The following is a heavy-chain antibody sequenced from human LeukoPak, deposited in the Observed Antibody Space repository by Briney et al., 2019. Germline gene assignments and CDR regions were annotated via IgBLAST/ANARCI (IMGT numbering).Heavy chain of an antibody. CDR1: GYVFTNYW. CDR3: ARQRPEISASYTDDY. Sequence: GESLKISCKGSGYVFTNYWITWVRQMPGKGLEWMGRIDPSDSSFNYSPSFQGHVTISVDMSISTAYLQWSSLKASDTAIYYCARQRPEISASYTDDYWGQGTLVTVSS. V-gene: IGHV5-10-1*01. D-gene: IGHD6-19*01. CDR2: IDPSDSSF. J-gene: IGHJ4*02.